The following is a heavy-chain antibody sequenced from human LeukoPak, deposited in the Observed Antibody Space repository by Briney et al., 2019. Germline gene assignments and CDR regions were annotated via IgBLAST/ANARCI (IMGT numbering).Heavy chain of an antibody. V-gene: IGHV3-53*05. CDR2: IYSGGST. Sequence: GGSLRLSCAASGFTVSSNYMSWVRQAPGKGLEWVSVIYSGGSTYYADSVKGRFTISRDNSKNTLYLQMNSLRSEDTAVYYCARGHDVLVSGSYYNVNWFDPWGQGTLVTVSS. D-gene: IGHD3-10*01. J-gene: IGHJ5*02. CDR3: ARGHDVLVSGSYYNVNWFDP. CDR1: GFTVSSNY.